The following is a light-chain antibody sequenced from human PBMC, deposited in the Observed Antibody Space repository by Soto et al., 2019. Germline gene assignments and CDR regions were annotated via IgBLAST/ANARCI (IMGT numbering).Light chain of an antibody. CDR1: QDISNY. V-gene: IGKV1-33*01. CDR2: DAS. CDR3: QQYDNLPLP. J-gene: IGKJ4*01. Sequence: IQMTQSPSSLSATIGDRVTITCQASQDISNYLNWYQQKPGKAPKLLIYDASNLETGVPSRFSGSGSGTDFTFTISSLQPEDIATYYCQQYDNLPLPFGGGTKVDIK.